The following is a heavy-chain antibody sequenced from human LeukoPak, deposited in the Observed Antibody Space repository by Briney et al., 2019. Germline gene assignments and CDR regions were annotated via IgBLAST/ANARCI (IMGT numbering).Heavy chain of an antibody. V-gene: IGHV3-23*01. Sequence: PGGTLRLSCAASGFTFSSYGMSWVRQAPGKGLEWVSAISGSGGSTYYADSVKGRFTISRDNSKNTLYLQMNSLRAEDTAVYYCAKEGIWSGEHFDYWGQGTLVTVSS. CDR2: ISGSGGST. CDR3: AKEGIWSGEHFDY. CDR1: GFTFSSYG. D-gene: IGHD3-10*01. J-gene: IGHJ4*02.